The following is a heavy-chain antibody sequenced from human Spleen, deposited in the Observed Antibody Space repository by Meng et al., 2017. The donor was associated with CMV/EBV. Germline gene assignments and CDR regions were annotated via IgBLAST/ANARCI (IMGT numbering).Heavy chain of an antibody. D-gene: IGHD3-22*01. CDR2: TNHRGST. V-gene: IGHV4-34*01. J-gene: IGHJ4*02. CDR3: ARRSYYFDSSGYYSRPFDY. Sequence: SQTLSLTCAVYGGSFTGYYWSWIRQPPGKGLEWIGETNHRGSTNYNTSLKSRVTISEDTSKNQFSLKLSSVTAADTAVYYCARRSYYFDSSGYYSRPFDYWGQGTLVTVSS. CDR1: GGSFTGYY.